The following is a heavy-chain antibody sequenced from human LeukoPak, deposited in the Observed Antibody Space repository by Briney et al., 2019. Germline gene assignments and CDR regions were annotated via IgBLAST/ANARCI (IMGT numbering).Heavy chain of an antibody. CDR1: GYTFTSYD. CDR3: ARARRVRGVISSRGYYMDV. D-gene: IGHD3-10*01. J-gene: IGHJ6*03. V-gene: IGHV1-8*01. Sequence: ASVKVSCKAPGYTFTSYDINWVRQATGQGLEWMGWMNPNSGNTGYAQKFPGRVTMIRNTSISTAYMELSSLRSEDTAVYYCARARRVRGVISSRGYYMDVWGKGTTVTISS. CDR2: MNPNSGNT.